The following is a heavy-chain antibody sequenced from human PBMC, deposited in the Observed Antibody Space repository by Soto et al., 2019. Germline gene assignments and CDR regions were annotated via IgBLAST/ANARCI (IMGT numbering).Heavy chain of an antibody. J-gene: IGHJ3*02. CDR3: ASRTIFGGAGAFDI. V-gene: IGHV4-34*09. CDR1: GGSFSGYY. Sequence: SETLSLTCAVYGGSFSGYYWSWIRQPPGKGLEWIGEINHSGSTNYNPSLKSRVTISVDTSKNQFSLKLSSVTAADTAVYYCASRTIFGGAGAFDIWGQGTMVTVSS. CDR2: INHSGST. D-gene: IGHD3-3*01.